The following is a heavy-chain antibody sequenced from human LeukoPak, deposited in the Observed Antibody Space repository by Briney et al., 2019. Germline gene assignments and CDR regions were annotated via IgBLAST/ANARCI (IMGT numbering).Heavy chain of an antibody. V-gene: IGHV3-33*01. CDR1: GFAFSSYG. D-gene: IGHD4-17*01. CDR2: IWFDGSTQ. Sequence: GGSLRLSCAASGFAFSSYGMHWVRQAPGKGLEWVSVIWFDGSTQYYTDSVKGRFTISRDNSKNTLYLQMNSLRAEDTAVYYCAREDYGDYDYYFDYWGQGTLVTVSS. CDR3: AREDYGDYDYYFDY. J-gene: IGHJ4*02.